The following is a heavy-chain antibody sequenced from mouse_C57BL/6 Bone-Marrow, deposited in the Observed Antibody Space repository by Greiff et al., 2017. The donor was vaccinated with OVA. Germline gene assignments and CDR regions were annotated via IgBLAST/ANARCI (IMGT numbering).Heavy chain of an antibody. CDR3: ARSMITTDYYDAMDY. V-gene: IGHV1-18*01. J-gene: IGHJ4*01. CDR2: INPNNGCN. Sequence: EVHLVESGPELVKPGASVKIPCKASGYTFTDYNMDWVKQSHGKSLEWIGDINPNNGCNIYNQKFKGKAKLTVEKSSSTAYMELRSLTSEDTAVYYCARSMITTDYYDAMDYWGQGTSVTVSS. D-gene: IGHD2-4*01. CDR1: GYTFTDYN.